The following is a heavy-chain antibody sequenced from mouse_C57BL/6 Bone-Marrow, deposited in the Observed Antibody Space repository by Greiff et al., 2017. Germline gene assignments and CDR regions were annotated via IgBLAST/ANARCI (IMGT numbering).Heavy chain of an antibody. CDR3: ARGVFYYYGSSYYFDY. CDR1: GFSLSTSGMG. V-gene: IGHV8-12*01. Sequence: QVTLKVSGPGILQSSQTLSLTCSFSGFSLSTSGMGVSWIRQPSGKGLEWLAHIYWDDDKRYNPSLKSRPTISKDTSRNQVFLKITSVDTADTATYYCARGVFYYYGSSYYFDYWGQGTTLTVSS. D-gene: IGHD1-1*01. CDR2: IYWDDDK. J-gene: IGHJ2*01.